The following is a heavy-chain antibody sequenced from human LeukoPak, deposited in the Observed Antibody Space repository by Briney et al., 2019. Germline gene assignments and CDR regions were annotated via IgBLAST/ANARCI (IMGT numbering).Heavy chain of an antibody. J-gene: IGHJ6*02. Sequence: GASVKVSCKASGYTFTSYEINWVRQATGQGLEWMGWMNPNSGNTGYAQKFQGRVTMTRNTSISTAYMELSSLRSEDTAVYYCARGAITMVRGVPHYYYYGMDVWGQGTTVTVSS. V-gene: IGHV1-8*01. CDR2: MNPNSGNT. D-gene: IGHD3-10*01. CDR3: ARGAITMVRGVPHYYYYGMDV. CDR1: GYTFTSYE.